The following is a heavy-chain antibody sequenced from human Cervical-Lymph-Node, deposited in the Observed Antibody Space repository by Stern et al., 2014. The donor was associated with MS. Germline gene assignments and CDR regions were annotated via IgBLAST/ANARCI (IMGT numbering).Heavy chain of an antibody. V-gene: IGHV1-69*16. J-gene: IGHJ4*02. CDR3: ARSPQLHTRCYFDS. D-gene: IGHD1-1*01. CDR1: GGTFSTYS. Sequence: QVQLMQSGAEVKKPGSSVRVSCKASGGTFSTYSISWVRQAPGQGLEWMGGIIPIHGTTNYAQKFQGRVTITADESTGTAYMELSSLTSADTAVYYCARSPQLHTRCYFDSWGQGTRVTVSS. CDR2: IIPIHGTT.